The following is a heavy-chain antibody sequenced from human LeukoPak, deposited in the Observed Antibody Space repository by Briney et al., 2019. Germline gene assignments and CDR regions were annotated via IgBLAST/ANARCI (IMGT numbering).Heavy chain of an antibody. CDR2: INSDGSSR. J-gene: IGHJ4*02. D-gene: IGHD6-13*01. CDR3: ASASSHRITAGGDY. V-gene: IGHV3-74*01. Sequence: GGSLRLSCAASGFIFNNYWMHWVRQAPGKGLVWFSRINSDGSSRNYADSVKGRFTISRDNAKNTLYLQMNSLRAEDTAVYYCASASSHRITAGGDYWGQGTLVTVSS. CDR1: GFIFNNYW.